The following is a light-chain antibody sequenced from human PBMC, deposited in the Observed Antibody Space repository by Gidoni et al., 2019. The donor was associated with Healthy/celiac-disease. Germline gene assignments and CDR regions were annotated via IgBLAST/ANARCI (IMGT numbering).Light chain of an antibody. V-gene: IGKV3-11*01. CDR2: DAS. Sequence: EIELTQSPATLSLYPGERATRSCRARQIVSSYLAWYQQKPGQDPRLLIYDASNRATGIPARFSGSGAGTDFTLTISSLEPEDFAVYYCQQRSNWPRITFGQGTRLEIK. J-gene: IGKJ5*01. CDR3: QQRSNWPRIT. CDR1: QIVSSY.